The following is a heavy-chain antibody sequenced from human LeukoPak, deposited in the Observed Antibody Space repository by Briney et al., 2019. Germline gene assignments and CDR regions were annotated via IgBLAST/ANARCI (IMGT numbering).Heavy chain of an antibody. J-gene: IGHJ5*02. CDR3: ARHRNYFDSGTKGYDL. V-gene: IGHV5-10-1*04. CDR1: GYSFTTYW. Sequence: GESLKISCKGSGYSFTTYWISWVRQMPGKGLEWMGRIDPSDSYTNYSPSFQGQVTISVDKSVSTAYLQWSSLKASDTAMYYCARHRNYFDSGTKGYDLWGQGTLVTVSS. D-gene: IGHD3-10*01. CDR2: IDPSDSYT.